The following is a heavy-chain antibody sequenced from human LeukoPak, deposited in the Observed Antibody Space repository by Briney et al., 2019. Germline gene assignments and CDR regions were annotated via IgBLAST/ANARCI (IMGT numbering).Heavy chain of an antibody. V-gene: IGHV3-33*01. CDR3: ARDLQYSGYDLGFDY. CDR2: IWYDGSNK. Sequence: PGGSLRLSCAASGFTFSSHGMHWVRQAPGKGLEWVAVIWYDGSNKYYADSVKGRFTISRDNSKNTLYLQMNSLRAEDTAVYYCARDLQYSGYDLGFDYWGQGTLVTVSS. D-gene: IGHD5-12*01. CDR1: GFTFSSHG. J-gene: IGHJ4*02.